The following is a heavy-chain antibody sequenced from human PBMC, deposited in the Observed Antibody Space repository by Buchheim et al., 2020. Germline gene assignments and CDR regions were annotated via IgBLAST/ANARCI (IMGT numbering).Heavy chain of an antibody. CDR3: ARGGDEDSTFDY. D-gene: IGHD5-24*01. J-gene: IGHJ4*02. CDR2: INHSGST. Sequence: QVQLQESGPGLVKPSETLSLTCAVYGGSFSGYYWSWIRQPPGKGLEWIGEINHSGSTNYNPSLKSRVTISVDTSKNQFSLKLSSVTAADTAVYYCARGGDEDSTFDYWGQGTL. V-gene: IGHV4-34*01. CDR1: GGSFSGYY.